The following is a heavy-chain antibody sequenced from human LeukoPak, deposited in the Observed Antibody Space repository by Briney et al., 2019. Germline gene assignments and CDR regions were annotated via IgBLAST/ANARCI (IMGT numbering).Heavy chain of an antibody. CDR1: Y. D-gene: IGHD4-17*01. V-gene: IGHV3-11*06. CDR3: ARLARRVYSDPTVSYFDY. J-gene: IGHJ4*02. Sequence: YMSSSSSYTNYADSVKGRFTISRDNAKNSLYLQMNSLRAGDTAVYYCARLARRVYSDPTVSYFDYWGQGTLVTVSS. CDR2: SSSSYT.